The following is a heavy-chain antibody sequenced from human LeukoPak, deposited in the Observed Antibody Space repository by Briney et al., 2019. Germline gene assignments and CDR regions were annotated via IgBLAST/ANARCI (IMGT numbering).Heavy chain of an antibody. CDR1: GFTFSSYD. J-gene: IGHJ4*02. V-gene: IGHV3-48*03. CDR2: ISSSGGTI. CDR3: ARALPSTWVCFDY. D-gene: IGHD6-13*01. Sequence: PGGSVRLSCAASGFTFSSYDMSWVRQAPGKGLEWVSYISSSGGTIYYADSVKGQFTISRDNAKNSLDLQMNSLRAEDTAVYYCARALPSTWVCFDYWGQGTLVTVSS.